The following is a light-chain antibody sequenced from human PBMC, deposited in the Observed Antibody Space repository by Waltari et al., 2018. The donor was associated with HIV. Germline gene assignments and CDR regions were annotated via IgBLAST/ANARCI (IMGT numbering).Light chain of an antibody. CDR2: DVN. CDR1: SSDVGNYNY. J-gene: IGLJ3*02. V-gene: IGLV2-14*03. CDR3: TSYTSSDTWV. Sequence: QSALTQPASVSGSPGQSITFSCTRTSSDVGNYNYFSWFQQPPDKAPTLILFDVNKRPSGVSSRFSGSKSGKTASLTISGLQPEDEGDYFCTSYTSSDTWVFGGGTKVTVL.